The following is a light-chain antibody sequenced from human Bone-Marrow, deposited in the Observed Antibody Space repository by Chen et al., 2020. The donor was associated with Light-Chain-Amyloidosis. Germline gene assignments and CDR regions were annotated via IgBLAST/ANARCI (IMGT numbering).Light chain of an antibody. CDR1: QRVTTSS. V-gene: IGKV3-20*01. Sequence: LTQSPGTLSLSPGQTATLFCRAGQRVTTSSLAWYQLRPGQAPRLLIFSSSRRATGIPDRFRGSGSGTAFTLTIDRLEPEDSALYFCHQYGSSPWTFGQGTRVEI. CDR3: HQYGSSPWT. CDR2: SSS. J-gene: IGKJ1*01.